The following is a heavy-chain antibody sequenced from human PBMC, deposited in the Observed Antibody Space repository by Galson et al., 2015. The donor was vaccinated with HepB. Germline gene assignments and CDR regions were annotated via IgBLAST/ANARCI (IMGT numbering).Heavy chain of an antibody. CDR3: ARVGELLIDY. CDR2: ISYDGVVK. J-gene: IGHJ4*02. CDR1: QFTFSSYV. D-gene: IGHD1-26*01. Sequence: SLRLSCAVSQFTFSSYVMHWVRQAPGKGLEWVALISYDGVVKKYAESVEGRFTVSRDNSKKTLYLQMNSLRAEDTTVYYCARVGELLIDYWGQGTLVTVSS. V-gene: IGHV3-30*03.